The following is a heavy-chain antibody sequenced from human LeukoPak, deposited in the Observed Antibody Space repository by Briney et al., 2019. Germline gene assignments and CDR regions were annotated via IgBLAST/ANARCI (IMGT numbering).Heavy chain of an antibody. V-gene: IGHV3-53*01. CDR1: GFTVSSNY. D-gene: IGHD5-18*01. Sequence: GGSLRLSCAASGFTVSSNYMSWVRQAPGKGLEWVSVIYSGGSTYYAGSVKGRFTISRDNSKNTLYLQMNSLRAEDTAVYYCARVGGPRSIQLWSPEHYFDYWGQGTLVTVSS. CDR2: IYSGGST. CDR3: ARVGGPRSIQLWSPEHYFDY. J-gene: IGHJ4*02.